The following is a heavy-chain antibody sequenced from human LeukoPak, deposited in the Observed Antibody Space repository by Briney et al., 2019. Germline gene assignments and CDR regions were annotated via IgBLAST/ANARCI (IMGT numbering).Heavy chain of an antibody. V-gene: IGHV3-23*01. Sequence: PGGSLRLSCAASGFTFSSYAMSWVRQAPGKGLEWVSAISGSGGSTYYADSVKGRFTISRDNSKNTLYLQMNSLRAEDTAVYYCAKTRFGELLKYYFDYWGQGTLVTVSS. CDR1: GFTFSSYA. CDR3: AKTRFGELLKYYFDY. J-gene: IGHJ4*02. D-gene: IGHD3-10*01. CDR2: ISGSGGST.